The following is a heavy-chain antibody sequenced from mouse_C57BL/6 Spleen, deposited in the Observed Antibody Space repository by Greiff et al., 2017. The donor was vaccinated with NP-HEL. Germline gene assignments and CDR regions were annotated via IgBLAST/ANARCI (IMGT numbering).Heavy chain of an antibody. D-gene: IGHD4-1*01. CDR1: GYTFTDYY. J-gene: IGHJ3*01. Sequence: VQLQQSGPELVKPGASVKISCKASGYTFTDYYMNWVKQSHGKSLEWIGDINPNNGGTSYNQKFKGKATLTVDKSSSTAYMELRSLTSEDSAVYYCARSPPNWAWFAYWGQGTLVTVSA. CDR3: ARSPPNWAWFAY. V-gene: IGHV1-26*01. CDR2: INPNNGGT.